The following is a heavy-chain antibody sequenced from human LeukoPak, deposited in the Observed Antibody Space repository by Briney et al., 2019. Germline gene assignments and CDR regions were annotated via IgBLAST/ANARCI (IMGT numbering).Heavy chain of an antibody. Sequence: SETLSLTCTVSGGSISTYYWSWIRQPPGKGLEWIGYIYYSGSTIYNPSLKSRVTISVDTSKNQFSLKLNSVTAADTAVYYCARGVPYLSVGYFDYWGQGTLVTVSS. CDR3: ARGVPYLSVGYFDY. V-gene: IGHV4-59*01. CDR1: GGSISTYY. J-gene: IGHJ4*02. D-gene: IGHD4-23*01. CDR2: IYYSGST.